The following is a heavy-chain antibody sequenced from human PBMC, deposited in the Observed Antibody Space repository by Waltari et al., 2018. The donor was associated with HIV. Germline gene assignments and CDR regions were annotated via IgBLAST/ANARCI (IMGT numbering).Heavy chain of an antibody. V-gene: IGHV1-8*01. CDR2: MNPNSGNT. J-gene: IGHJ4*02. CDR1: GYTFTSYD. CDR3: ARGEIAAAGTNY. D-gene: IGHD6-13*01. Sequence: QVQLVQSGAEVKKPGASVKVSCKASGYTFTSYDIHWVRQATGQALEWMGWMNPNSGNTGYAQKFQGRVTMTRNTSISTAYMELSSLRSEDTAVYYCARGEIAAAGTNYWGQGTLVTVSS.